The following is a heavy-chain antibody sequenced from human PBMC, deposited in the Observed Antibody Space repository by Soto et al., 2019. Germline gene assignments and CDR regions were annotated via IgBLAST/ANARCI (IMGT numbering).Heavy chain of an antibody. J-gene: IGHJ6*02. Sequence: QVQLVQSGAEVKKPGASVNVSCKVSGYTFTDYYINWVRQAPGQGLEWMGWINPNSGDTKYAHKFQGWVTMTRDTSISTAYMELRRLRSDDTAMYYCARDLFTGYSGYGYYYYGMDLWGQGTAVTVSS. CDR1: GYTFTDYY. CDR3: ARDLFTGYSGYGYYYYGMDL. D-gene: IGHD5-12*01. V-gene: IGHV1-2*04. CDR2: INPNSGDT.